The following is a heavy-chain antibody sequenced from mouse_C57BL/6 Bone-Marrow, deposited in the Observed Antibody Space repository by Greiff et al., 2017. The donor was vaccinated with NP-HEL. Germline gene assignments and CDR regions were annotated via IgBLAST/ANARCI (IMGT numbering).Heavy chain of an antibody. J-gene: IGHJ2*01. V-gene: IGHV1-81*01. CDR2: IYPRSGNT. D-gene: IGHD3-1*01. CDR3: ARRGYSYFDY. CDR1: GYTFTSYG. Sequence: QVQLKESGAELARPGASVKLSCKASGYTFTSYGISWVKQRTGQGLEWIGEIYPRSGNTYYNEKFKGKATLTADKSSSTAYMELRSLTSEDSAVYFCARRGYSYFDYWGQGTTLTVSS.